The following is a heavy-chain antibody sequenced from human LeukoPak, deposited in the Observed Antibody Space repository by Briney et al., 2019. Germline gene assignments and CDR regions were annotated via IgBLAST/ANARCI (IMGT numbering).Heavy chain of an antibody. V-gene: IGHV3-53*01. CDR3: ARGGSYLSAFDI. J-gene: IGHJ3*02. CDR2: IYSGGST. D-gene: IGHD1-26*01. Sequence: GGSLRLSCAASGFTVSSNYMTWVRQAPGKGLEWVSIIYSGGSTFYADSVKGRFTISRDNSKNTLYLQMNSLRAEDTAVYYCARGGSYLSAFDIWGQGTMVTVSS. CDR1: GFTVSSNY.